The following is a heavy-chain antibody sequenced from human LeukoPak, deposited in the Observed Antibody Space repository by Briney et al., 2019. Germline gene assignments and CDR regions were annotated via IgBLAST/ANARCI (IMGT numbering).Heavy chain of an antibody. D-gene: IGHD3-22*01. CDR1: GSNFSSYW. J-gene: IGHJ6*02. Sequence: PGGSLRLSCVASGSNFSSYWMHWVRQAPGKEPVWVSRINSDGSSIRYANSVKGRFTISRDNANNTLDLQMSSLRAEDTAVCYCARSHYYDSSGSFNFNYGLDVWGQGTTVIVSS. CDR3: ARSHYYDSSGSFNFNYGLDV. V-gene: IGHV3-74*01. CDR2: INSDGSSI.